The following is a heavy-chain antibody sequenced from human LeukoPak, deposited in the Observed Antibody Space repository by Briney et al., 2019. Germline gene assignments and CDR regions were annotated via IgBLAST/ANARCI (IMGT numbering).Heavy chain of an antibody. Sequence: GGSLRLSCAASGFTFSSYWMSWVRQAPGKGLEWVANIKQDGSEKYYVDSVKGRFTISRDNAKNSLYLQMNSLRAEDTAVYYCARDRSQGYYDFWSGYSGDYYFDYWGQGTPVTVSS. CDR3: ARDRSQGYYDFWSGYSGDYYFDY. CDR2: IKQDGSEK. D-gene: IGHD3-3*01. V-gene: IGHV3-7*01. CDR1: GFTFSSYW. J-gene: IGHJ4*02.